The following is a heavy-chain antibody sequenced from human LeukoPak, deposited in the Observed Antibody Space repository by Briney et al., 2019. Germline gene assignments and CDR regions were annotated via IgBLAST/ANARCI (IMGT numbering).Heavy chain of an antibody. Sequence: PGGSLRLSCAASGFTFSSYGMSWVRQAPGKGLEWVTSMSGSGGSTYYADSVKGRFTISRDNSKNTLFLQMNSLRAEDTAVYYCAKRDASGSYYFDYWGQGTLVTVSS. CDR3: AKRDASGSYYFDY. CDR2: MSGSGGST. CDR1: GFTFSSYG. V-gene: IGHV3-23*01. J-gene: IGHJ4*02. D-gene: IGHD1-26*01.